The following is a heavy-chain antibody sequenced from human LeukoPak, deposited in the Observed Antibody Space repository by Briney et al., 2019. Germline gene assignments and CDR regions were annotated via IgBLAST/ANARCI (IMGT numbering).Heavy chain of an antibody. Sequence: GGSLRLSCAASGFTFSSYAMSWVRQAPGKGLEWVSAISGSGGSTYYADSVKGRFTISRDNSKNTLYLQVNSLRAEDTAVYYCAKERERSGRYEGGFDYWGQGTLVTVSS. V-gene: IGHV3-23*01. D-gene: IGHD6-19*01. J-gene: IGHJ4*02. CDR1: GFTFSSYA. CDR2: ISGSGGST. CDR3: AKERERSGRYEGGFDY.